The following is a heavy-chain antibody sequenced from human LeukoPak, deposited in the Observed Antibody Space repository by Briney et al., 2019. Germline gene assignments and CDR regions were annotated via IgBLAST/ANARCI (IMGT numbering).Heavy chain of an antibody. CDR1: GFTFSSYS. D-gene: IGHD6-19*01. J-gene: IGHJ4*02. CDR3: ARVAVAVAEDY. Sequence: GGSLRLSCAASGFTFSSYSMNWVRQAPGKGLEWVSSISSSSSCIYYADSVKGRFTISRDNAKNSLYLQMNSLRAEDTAVYYCARVAVAVAEDYWGQGTLVTVSS. V-gene: IGHV3-21*01. CDR2: ISSSSSCI.